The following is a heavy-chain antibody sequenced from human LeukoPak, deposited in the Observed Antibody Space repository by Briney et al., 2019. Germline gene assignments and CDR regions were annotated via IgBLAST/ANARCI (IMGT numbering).Heavy chain of an antibody. CDR3: ARSGFGVLYYYGMDV. CDR2: IYGADST. V-gene: IGHV3-66*01. D-gene: IGHD3-10*01. Sequence: PGGSLRLSCAASGFTVSSNYMSWVRQAPGKGLEWVSIIYGADSTYYADSVKGRFTISRDNSKNTLYLQMNSLRAEDTAVYYCARSGFGVLYYYGMDVWDQGTTVTVSS. CDR1: GFTVSSNY. J-gene: IGHJ6*02.